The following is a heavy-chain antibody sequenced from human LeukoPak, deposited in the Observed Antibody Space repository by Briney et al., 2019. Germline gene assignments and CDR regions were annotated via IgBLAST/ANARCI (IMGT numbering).Heavy chain of an antibody. J-gene: IGHJ4*02. Sequence: ASVKVSCKASGYTFTGYYMHWVRQAPGQGLEWMGWINAGNGNTKYSQEFQGRVTITRDTSASTAYMELSSLRSEDMAVYYCARGVPLLRYFDYWGQGTLVTVSS. CDR2: INAGNGNT. D-gene: IGHD3-9*01. V-gene: IGHV1-3*03. CDR3: ARGVPLLRYFDY. CDR1: GYTFTGYY.